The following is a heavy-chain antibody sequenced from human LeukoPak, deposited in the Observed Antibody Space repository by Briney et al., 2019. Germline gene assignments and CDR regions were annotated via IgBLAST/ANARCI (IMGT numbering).Heavy chain of an antibody. V-gene: IGHV1-46*01. J-gene: IGHJ4*02. CDR1: GYTFAIYY. Sequence: GASVKVSCKASGYTFAIYYIHWVRQAPGQGLEWMGIINPSGGSTSYTQKFQGRLTMTRDTSTSTVYMELSSLRSEDTAVYYCARAKGLFDHWGQGTRVTVSS. CDR2: INPSGGST. CDR3: ARAKGLFDH.